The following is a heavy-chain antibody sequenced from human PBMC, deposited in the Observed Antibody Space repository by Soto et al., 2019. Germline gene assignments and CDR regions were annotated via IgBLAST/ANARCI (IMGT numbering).Heavy chain of an antibody. Sequence: QVQLVQSGAEVKKPGASVKVSCKASGYTFTSYDINWVRQATGQGLEWMGWMNPNSGNTGYAQKFQGRVTMTRSTAISTAYVELGRRRSEATAVYYCARTLYGDTVDYWGQGTLVTVSS. CDR3: ARTLYGDTVDY. CDR2: MNPNSGNT. V-gene: IGHV1-8*01. CDR1: GYTFTSYD. J-gene: IGHJ4*02. D-gene: IGHD4-17*01.